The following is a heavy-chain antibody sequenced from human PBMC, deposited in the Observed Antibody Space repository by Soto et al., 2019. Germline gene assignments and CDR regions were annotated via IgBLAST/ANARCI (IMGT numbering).Heavy chain of an antibody. CDR3: TRELGGYPDY. Sequence: GGSLRLSCTASGFTFGDYAMSWVRQAPGKGLEWVGFIRSKAYGGTTEYAASVKGRFTISRDDSKSIAYLQMDSLKTEDTAVYYCTRELGGYPDYWGQGTLVTVSS. CDR1: GFTFGDYA. CDR2: IRSKAYGGTT. J-gene: IGHJ4*02. D-gene: IGHD3-22*01. V-gene: IGHV3-49*04.